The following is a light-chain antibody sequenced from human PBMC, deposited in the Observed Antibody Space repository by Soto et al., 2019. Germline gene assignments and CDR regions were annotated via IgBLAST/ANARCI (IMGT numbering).Light chain of an antibody. Sequence: QSALTQPASVSGSPGQSITIPCTGTSSDVGGYKYVSWYQQHPGEAPKLMIYDVSNRPSGVSNRFSGSKSGNTASLTISGLQAEDEADYYCSSYTSSSTRVFGTGTKVTVL. CDR2: DVS. CDR3: SSYTSSSTRV. J-gene: IGLJ1*01. CDR1: SSDVGGYKY. V-gene: IGLV2-14*01.